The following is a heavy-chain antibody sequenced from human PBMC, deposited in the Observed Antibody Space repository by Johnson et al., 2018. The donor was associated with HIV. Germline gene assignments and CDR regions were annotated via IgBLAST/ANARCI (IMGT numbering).Heavy chain of an antibody. V-gene: IGHV3-13*01. CDR2: IGTAGDT. Sequence: LQLVESGGGLVQPGGSLRLSCAASGFTFSSYDMHWVRQATGNGLEWVSAIGTAGDTYYSEYVKGRFTISRDKSKDTLYLQMNSLRAEETAVYYCARKGDAFDFWGQGTKVTVSS. CDR1: GFTFSSYD. J-gene: IGHJ3*01. CDR3: ARKGDAFDF.